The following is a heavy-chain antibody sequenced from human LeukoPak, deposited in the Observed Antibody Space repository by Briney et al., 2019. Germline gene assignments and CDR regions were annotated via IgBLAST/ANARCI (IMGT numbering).Heavy chain of an antibody. J-gene: IGHJ5*02. Sequence: SETLSLTCAVYGGSLSGYYWNWIRQPPGKGLEWIGEINHDGTTNCNPSLKSRVTMSVDTSKNQFSLKLSSVTAADTAVYYCARGHGYNPREFDPGGQGALVTVSS. V-gene: IGHV4-34*01. CDR3: ARGHGYNPREFDP. CDR2: INHDGTT. D-gene: IGHD5-24*01. CDR1: GGSLSGYY.